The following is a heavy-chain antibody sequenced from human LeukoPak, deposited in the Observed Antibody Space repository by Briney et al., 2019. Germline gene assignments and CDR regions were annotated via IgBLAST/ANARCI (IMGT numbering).Heavy chain of an antibody. CDR3: ASATHYRIDY. V-gene: IGHV4-4*02. Sequence: SGTLSLTCAVSGCSIRSIDWWTWVRQPPGKELEWIGEMSHSGGTNYNPSLRSRVTMSVDKSKNQCSLNLSSVTAADTAVYYCASATHYRIDYWGQGALVIVSS. CDR2: MSHSGGT. D-gene: IGHD4-4*01. J-gene: IGHJ4*02. CDR1: GCSIRSIDW.